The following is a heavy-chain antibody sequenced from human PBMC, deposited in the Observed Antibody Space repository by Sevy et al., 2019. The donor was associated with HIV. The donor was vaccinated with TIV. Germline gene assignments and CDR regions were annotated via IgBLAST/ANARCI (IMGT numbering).Heavy chain of an antibody. CDR3: ARGVLEWLLKYGMDV. Sequence: GGSLRLSCAASGFTFSNYAMHWVRQAPGKGLEWVAVIWYDGSSRYYADSVKGRFTVSRDTSKNTLYLQMNSLRAEDTAVYYCARGVLEWLLKYGMDVWGQGTTVTVSS. D-gene: IGHD3-3*01. J-gene: IGHJ6*02. CDR1: GFTFSNYA. V-gene: IGHV3-33*01. CDR2: IWYDGSSR.